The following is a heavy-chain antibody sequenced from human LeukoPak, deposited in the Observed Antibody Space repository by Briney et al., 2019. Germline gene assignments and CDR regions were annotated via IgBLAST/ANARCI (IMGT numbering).Heavy chain of an antibody. CDR2: IYTSGST. D-gene: IGHD4-17*01. J-gene: IGHJ6*02. CDR3: ARDSAVTPYGMDV. CDR1: GGSISSGSYY. Sequence: SQTLSLTCTVSGGSISSGSYYWSWIRQPAGKGLEWIGRIYTSGSTNYNPSLKSRVTISVDTSKNQFSLKLSSVTAAETAVYYCARDSAVTPYGMDVWGQGTTVTVSS. V-gene: IGHV4-61*02.